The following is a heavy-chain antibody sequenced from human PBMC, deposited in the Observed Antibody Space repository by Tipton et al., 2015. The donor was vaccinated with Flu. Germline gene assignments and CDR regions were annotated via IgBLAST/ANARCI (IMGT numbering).Heavy chain of an antibody. Sequence: SLRLSCVASGFTFSSYAMHWVRQAPGKGLEWVAVISYDGSNKYYADSVKGRFTISRDNSKNTLYLQMNSLRAEDTAVYYCARDFSAIAVAGLAHYWGQGTLVTVSS. D-gene: IGHD6-19*01. J-gene: IGHJ4*02. V-gene: IGHV3-30*04. CDR1: GFTFSSYA. CDR3: ARDFSAIAVAGLAHY. CDR2: ISYDGSNK.